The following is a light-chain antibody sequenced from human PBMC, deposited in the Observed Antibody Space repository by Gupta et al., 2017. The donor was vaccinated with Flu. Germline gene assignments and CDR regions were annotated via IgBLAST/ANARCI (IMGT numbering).Light chain of an antibody. Sequence: DIQMTQSPSSLSASVGDRVTITCRASQSISSWLAWYQHKPGKAPKLLIYKASSLQSGVPLRFSGSGSGTEFTLTISNLQPDDFATYYCQQDNSYSWTFGQGTKVEIK. V-gene: IGKV1-5*03. CDR1: QSISSW. J-gene: IGKJ1*01. CDR2: KAS. CDR3: QQDNSYSWT.